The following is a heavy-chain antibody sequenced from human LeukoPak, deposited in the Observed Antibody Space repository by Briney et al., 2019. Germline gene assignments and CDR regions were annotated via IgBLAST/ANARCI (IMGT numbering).Heavy chain of an antibody. CDR3: ARMWGELRWELLGPAYYYYYGMDV. V-gene: IGHV4-59*01. CDR1: GGSISSYY. J-gene: IGHJ6*02. Sequence: SETLSLTCTVSGGSISSYYWSWIRQPPGKGLEWLGYIYYSGSTNYNPSLKSRVTISVDTSKNQFSLKLSSVTAADTAVYYCARMWGELRWELLGPAYYYYYGMDVWGQGTTVTVSS. CDR2: IYYSGST. D-gene: IGHD1-26*01.